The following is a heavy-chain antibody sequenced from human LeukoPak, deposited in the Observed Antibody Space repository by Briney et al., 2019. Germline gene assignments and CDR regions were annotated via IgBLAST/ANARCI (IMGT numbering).Heavy chain of an antibody. D-gene: IGHD3-10*01. Sequence: GGSLRLSCAASGFTFSNYAMSWVRQAPGKGLEWVSGISGSGGTTYYADSVKGRFTISRDNSKSTLYLQMDSLRAEDTAVYYCAKDGNYYGSGSYFGWGQGTLVAVSS. V-gene: IGHV3-23*01. CDR1: GFTFSNYA. CDR2: ISGSGGTT. CDR3: AKDGNYYGSGSYFG. J-gene: IGHJ4*02.